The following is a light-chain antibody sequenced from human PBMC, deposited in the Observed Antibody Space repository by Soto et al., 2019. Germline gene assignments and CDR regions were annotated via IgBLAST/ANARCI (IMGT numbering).Light chain of an antibody. CDR1: QSISTY. V-gene: IGKV1-39*01. CDR3: QQTYSTPYT. CDR2: AAS. Sequence: DIQMTQSPSSLSASVGDRVTVTCRASQSISTYLHWYQQKPGNAPKLLIYAASSLQSGVPSRFSDGGSVSEFNLTISSLQPEDFATYYCQQTYSTPYTFGQGTKVEIK. J-gene: IGKJ2*01.